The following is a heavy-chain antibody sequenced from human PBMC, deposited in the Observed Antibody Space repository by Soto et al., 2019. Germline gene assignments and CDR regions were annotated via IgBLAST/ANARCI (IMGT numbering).Heavy chain of an antibody. V-gene: IGHV2-5*02. J-gene: IGHJ4*02. Sequence: QITLKESGPTLVKPTQTLTLTCTFSGFSLSTSGVGVGWIRQPPGKALEWLAVIYWDDSKHYNPSLESRLTITKDTSKNQVVLTMTNMDPVDTATYYCAHKGYGDYPIVYWGQGTLVTVSS. CDR2: IYWDDSK. CDR1: GFSLSTSGVG. D-gene: IGHD4-17*01. CDR3: AHKGYGDYPIVY.